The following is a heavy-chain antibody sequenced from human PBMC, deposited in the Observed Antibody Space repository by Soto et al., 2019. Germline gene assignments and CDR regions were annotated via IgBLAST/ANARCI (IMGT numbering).Heavy chain of an antibody. J-gene: IGHJ4*02. CDR3: ARLVAYCPDVSCNDF. D-gene: IGHD2-21*01. V-gene: IGHV4-30-4*01. Sequence: SETLSLTCTVSGGSISSGDYYWSWIRQPPGKGLEWIGYIYYSGSTSYNPSLKSRVTISLDMSKNQVSLKLSSVTAADTAVYFCARLVAYCPDVSCNDFWGQGTLVTVSS. CDR1: GGSISSGDYY. CDR2: IYYSGST.